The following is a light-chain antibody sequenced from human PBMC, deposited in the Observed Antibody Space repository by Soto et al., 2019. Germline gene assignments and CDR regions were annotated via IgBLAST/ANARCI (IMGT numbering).Light chain of an antibody. Sequence: QSVLTQPXSVSGAPGQXXTIXCTGSSSNIGAGYDVHWYQQLPGRAPKLLIYGNTHRXSGVPDRFSGSKSGTXXXXAITGLXAEDXADYXXLSFDSSLSVVFGGGTXXTVL. CDR2: GNT. CDR3: LSFDSSLSVV. J-gene: IGLJ2*01. CDR1: SSNIGAGYD. V-gene: IGLV1-40*01.